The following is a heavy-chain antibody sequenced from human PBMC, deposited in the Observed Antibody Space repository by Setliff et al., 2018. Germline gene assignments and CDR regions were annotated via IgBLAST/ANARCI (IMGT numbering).Heavy chain of an antibody. CDR1: GGSISSGSYY. J-gene: IGHJ5*02. D-gene: IGHD3-10*01. CDR3: ASDVRYYYGSGSYYNDLFDP. V-gene: IGHV4-61*02. Sequence: SETLSLTCTVSGGSISSGSYYWSWIRQPAGKGLEWIGRIYTSGSTNYNPSLKSRVTISVDTSKNQFSLKLSSVTAADTAVYYCASDVRYYYGSGSYYNDLFDPWGQGTLVTVSS. CDR2: IYTSGST.